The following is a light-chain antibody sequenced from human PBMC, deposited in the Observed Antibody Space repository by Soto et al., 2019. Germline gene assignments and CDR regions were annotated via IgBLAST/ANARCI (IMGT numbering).Light chain of an antibody. CDR2: DVS. J-gene: IGLJ3*02. CDR1: SSDVGGYNY. Sequence: QSALTQPRSASGSPGQSVTISCTGTSSDVGGYNYVSWYQHHPGKAPKLMIYDVSKRPSGVPDRFSGSKSGNTASLTISGLQPEDEADFYCCSYAGSYTLVFGGGTKLTVL. V-gene: IGLV2-11*01. CDR3: CSYAGSYTLV.